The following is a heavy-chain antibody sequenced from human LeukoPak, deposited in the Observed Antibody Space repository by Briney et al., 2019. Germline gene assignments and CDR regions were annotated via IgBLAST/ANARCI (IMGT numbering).Heavy chain of an antibody. J-gene: IGHJ4*02. D-gene: IGHD3-22*01. CDR1: GGSFSGYY. V-gene: IGHV4-59*13. CDR2: IYYSGST. CDR3: ARERYYDSSGPFDY. Sequence: SETLSLTCAVYGGSFSGYYWSWIRQPPGKGLEWIGYIYYSGSTNYNPSLKSRVTISVDTSKNQFSLKLSSVTAADTAVYYCARERYYDSSGPFDYWGQGTLVTVSS.